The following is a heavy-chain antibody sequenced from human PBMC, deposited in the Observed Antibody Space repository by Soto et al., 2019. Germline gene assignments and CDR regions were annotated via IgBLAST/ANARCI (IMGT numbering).Heavy chain of an antibody. V-gene: IGHV4-61*01. D-gene: IGHD3-16*01. CDR3: ARDRKGGFVMDV. CDR1: GGSVISGSYY. J-gene: IGHJ6*02. Sequence: PSETLSLTCTVSGGSVISGSYYWIWIRQPPGKGLEWIGYIYYSGSTNYNPSLKSQVTISVDTSKNLFSLQLNSVTPEDTAVYYCARDRKGGFVMDVWGQGTTVTVSS. CDR2: IYYSGST.